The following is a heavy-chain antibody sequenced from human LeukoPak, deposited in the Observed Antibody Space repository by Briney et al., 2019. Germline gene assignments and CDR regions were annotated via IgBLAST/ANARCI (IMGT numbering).Heavy chain of an antibody. CDR2: IRFDGTNK. Sequence: GGSLRLSCAASGFTFSSHGMHWVRQAPGRGLEWVTFIRFDGTNKYYADSVKGRFTISRDNSKNMLYLQMNSLRTEDTAIYYCAREALGSSWAAVDFWGQGTQVTVSS. CDR3: AREALGSSWAAVDF. J-gene: IGHJ4*02. V-gene: IGHV3-30*02. D-gene: IGHD6-13*01. CDR1: GFTFSSHG.